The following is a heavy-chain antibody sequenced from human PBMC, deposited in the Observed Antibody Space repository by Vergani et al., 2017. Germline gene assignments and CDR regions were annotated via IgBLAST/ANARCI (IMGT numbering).Heavy chain of an antibody. CDR1: GGTFSSYA. Sequence: QVQLVQSGAEVKKPGSSVKVSCKASGGTFSSYAISWVRQAPGQGLEWMGGIIPIFGTANYAQKFQGRVTITADDSTSTAYMELSSLRSEDTAVYYCARDGYCSSTSCYNGMDVWGQGTTVTVSS. CDR3: ARDGYCSSTSCYNGMDV. V-gene: IGHV1-69*01. J-gene: IGHJ6*02. D-gene: IGHD2-2*02. CDR2: IIPIFGTA.